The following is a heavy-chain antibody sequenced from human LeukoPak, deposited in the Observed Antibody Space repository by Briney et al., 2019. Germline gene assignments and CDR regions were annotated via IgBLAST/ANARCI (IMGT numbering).Heavy chain of an antibody. J-gene: IGHJ3*02. Sequence: ASVKVSCKVSGYTLTGLSMHWVRQAPGKGLVWMGGFDPEDGETIYAQKFQGRVTMTEDTSTDTAYMELSSLRSEDTAVYYCATGAVTMVRGVITPRNDAFDIWGQGTMVTVSS. CDR2: FDPEDGET. V-gene: IGHV1-24*01. D-gene: IGHD3-10*01. CDR1: GYTLTGLS. CDR3: ATGAVTMVRGVITPRNDAFDI.